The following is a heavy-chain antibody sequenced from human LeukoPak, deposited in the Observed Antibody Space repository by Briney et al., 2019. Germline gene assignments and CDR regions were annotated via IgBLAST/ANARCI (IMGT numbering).Heavy chain of an antibody. J-gene: IGHJ6*03. D-gene: IGHD2-15*01. CDR1: GFTFSSYG. CDR2: IHTTGGKT. CDR3: ARDGYSTSTNYYYYYMDV. V-gene: IGHV3-23*01. Sequence: GGSLRLSCAASGFTFSSYGMSWVRQAPGKGLEWVSSIHTTGGKTYYAESVKGRFTISRDNSKNTLYLQMNSLRAEDTAVYYCARDGYSTSTNYYYYYMDVWGKGTTVTVSS.